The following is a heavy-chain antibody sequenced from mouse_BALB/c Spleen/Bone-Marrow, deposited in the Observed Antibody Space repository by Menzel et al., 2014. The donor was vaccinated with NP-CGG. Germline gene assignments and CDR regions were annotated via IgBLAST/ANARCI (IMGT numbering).Heavy chain of an antibody. V-gene: IGHV1S81*02. J-gene: IGHJ3*01. CDR3: TREGAY. CDR1: GYTFTSYY. CDR2: INHSNGYT. Sequence: QVQLKESGAELVKPGASVKLSCKASGYTFTSYYMYWVKQRPGQGLEWIGEINHSNGYTNFNEKFKSKATLTVDKSSSTAYMQLSSLTSEDSAVYCCTREGAYWGQGTLVTVSA.